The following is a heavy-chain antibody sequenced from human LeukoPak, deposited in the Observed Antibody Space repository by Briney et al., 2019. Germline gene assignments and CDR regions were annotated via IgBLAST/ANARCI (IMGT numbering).Heavy chain of an antibody. V-gene: IGHV1-8*01. CDR2: MNPNSGNT. Sequence: GASVKVSCKASGYTFTRYDINWVRQATGQGLEWMGWMNPNSGNTGYAQKFQGRVTMTRNTSISTAYMELSSLRSEDTAVYYCATRAYVDTAMVRQAFDIWGQGTMVTVSS. D-gene: IGHD5-18*01. J-gene: IGHJ3*02. CDR1: GYTFTRYD. CDR3: ATRAYVDTAMVRQAFDI.